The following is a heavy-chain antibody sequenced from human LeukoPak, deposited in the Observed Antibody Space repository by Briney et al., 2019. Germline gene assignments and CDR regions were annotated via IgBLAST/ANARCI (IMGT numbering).Heavy chain of an antibody. CDR2: ISSSSSTI. Sequence: GGSLRLSCAASGFTFSSYSMNWVRQAPGKGLEWVSYISSSSSTIYYADSVKGRFTISRDNAKNSLYLQMNSLRAEDTAVYYCARVGVNFLTGYHYDAFDIWGQGTMVTVSS. CDR1: GFTFSSYS. V-gene: IGHV3-48*04. D-gene: IGHD3/OR15-3a*01. CDR3: ARVGVNFLTGYHYDAFDI. J-gene: IGHJ3*02.